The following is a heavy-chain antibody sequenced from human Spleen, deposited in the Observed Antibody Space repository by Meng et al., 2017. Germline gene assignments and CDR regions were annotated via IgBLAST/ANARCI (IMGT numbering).Heavy chain of an antibody. Sequence: VQLLESGGDLVQPGGSLRLSCAASGFTFGSYAMSWVRQAPGKGLEWVSAISSSGDSTYYADSVKGRFTISRDNSKNTLYLQMSSLRVEDTALYYCATEDCSSASCYENWFDPRGQGTLVTVSS. D-gene: IGHD2-2*01. CDR3: ATEDCSSASCYENWFDP. CDR2: ISSSGDST. CDR1: GFTFGSYA. J-gene: IGHJ5*02. V-gene: IGHV3-23*01.